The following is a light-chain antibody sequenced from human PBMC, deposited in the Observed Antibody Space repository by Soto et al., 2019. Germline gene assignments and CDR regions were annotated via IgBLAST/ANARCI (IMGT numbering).Light chain of an antibody. CDR2: AAS. Sequence: DIQLTQSPSFLSASVGDRVTITCRASQGISSYVAWYQQKPGKAPKLLIYAASTLQSVVPSRFSGSGSGTEFTLTISSLQPEYFATYYCQHLDSYSTFGQGTRLEIK. CDR3: QHLDSYST. J-gene: IGKJ5*01. CDR1: QGISSY. V-gene: IGKV1-9*01.